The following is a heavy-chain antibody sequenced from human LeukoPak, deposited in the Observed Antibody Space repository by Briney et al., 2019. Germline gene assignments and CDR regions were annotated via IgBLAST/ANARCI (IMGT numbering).Heavy chain of an antibody. D-gene: IGHD6-13*01. Sequence: SQTLSLTCTVSGGSISRGGYYWSWIRQHPGKGLEWIGYIYYSGSTYYNPSLKSRVTISVDTSKNQFSLKLSSVTAADTAVYYCARDAGIAAAGHLDYWGQGTLVTVSS. CDR3: ARDAGIAAAGHLDY. J-gene: IGHJ4*02. V-gene: IGHV4-31*03. CDR1: GGSISRGGYY. CDR2: IYYSGST.